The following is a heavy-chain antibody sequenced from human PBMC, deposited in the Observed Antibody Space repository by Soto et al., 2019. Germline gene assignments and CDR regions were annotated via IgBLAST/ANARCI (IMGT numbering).Heavy chain of an antibody. Sequence: PGWSLRLSCAASGFTFSSYSMNWVRQAPGKGLEWVSSISSSSSYIYYADSVKGRFTISRDNAKNSLYLQMNSLRAEDTAVYYCARSPQVAAPNDYWGQGTLVTVSS. CDR3: ARSPQVAAPNDY. D-gene: IGHD6-19*01. J-gene: IGHJ4*02. CDR2: ISSSSSYI. V-gene: IGHV3-21*01. CDR1: GFTFSSYS.